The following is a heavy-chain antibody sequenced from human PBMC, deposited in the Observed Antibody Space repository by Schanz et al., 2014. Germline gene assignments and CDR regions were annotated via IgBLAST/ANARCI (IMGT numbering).Heavy chain of an antibody. J-gene: IGHJ4*02. CDR3: ARGGQGFGEPHQRLFEY. D-gene: IGHD3-10*01. Sequence: QVQLQQWGAGLLKPSETLSLTCAVYGGPFSGYFWSWIRQSPGKGLQWIGEIHHSGSIIYNPSLRSGVTISMDTSKNQFSLKLSSVPAADTAVYYCARGGQGFGEPHQRLFEYWGPGTLVTVSS. CDR1: GGPFSGYF. CDR2: IHHSGSI. V-gene: IGHV4-34*01.